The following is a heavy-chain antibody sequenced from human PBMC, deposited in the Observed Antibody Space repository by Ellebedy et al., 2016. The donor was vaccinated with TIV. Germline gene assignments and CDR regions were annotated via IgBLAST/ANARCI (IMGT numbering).Heavy chain of an antibody. J-gene: IGHJ4*02. V-gene: IGHV3-21*01. CDR2: IRSSSSNI. CDR1: GFTFSFYS. Sequence: PGGSLRLSCAASGFTFSFYSMNWVRQAPGKGLEWVSSIRSSSSNIYYADSVKGRFTISRDNAKNSLYLQMNSLRAEDTAVYYCARENGGSYRFEYWGQGTLVTVSS. D-gene: IGHD1-26*01. CDR3: ARENGGSYRFEY.